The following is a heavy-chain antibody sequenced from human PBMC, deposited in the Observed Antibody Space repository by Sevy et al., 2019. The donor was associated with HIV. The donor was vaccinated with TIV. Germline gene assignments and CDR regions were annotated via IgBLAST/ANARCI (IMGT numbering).Heavy chain of an antibody. V-gene: IGHV3-7*01. J-gene: IGHJ4*02. CDR2: IKEDGREK. D-gene: IGHD6-13*01. Sequence: GGSLRLSCAASAFTFSRSWMTWVRQAPGKGLEWVANIKEDGREKYYVGSVKGRFTISRDNAKKSLYLQMDSLRADDTAMYFCASTPGTIAAADYFFDYWGQGTLVTVSS. CDR1: AFTFSRSW. CDR3: ASTPGTIAAADYFFDY.